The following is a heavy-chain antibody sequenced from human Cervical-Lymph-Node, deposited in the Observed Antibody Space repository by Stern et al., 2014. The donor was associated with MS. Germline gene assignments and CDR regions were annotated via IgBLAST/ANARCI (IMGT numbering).Heavy chain of an antibody. J-gene: IGHJ6*02. D-gene: IGHD5-18*01. CDR2: MNPNNGNT. Sequence: QVQLLQPGSEVRKPGASVKVSCQASGYSFINYDIFWVRQATGQGLEWMGWMNPNNGNTGHAQKFQGRVTMTRNNSISTAYMELSSLRSDDTAVYYCVRGGFSYGYGLDAWGQGTAVTVSS. CDR3: VRGGFSYGYGLDA. CDR1: GYSFINYD. V-gene: IGHV1-8*01.